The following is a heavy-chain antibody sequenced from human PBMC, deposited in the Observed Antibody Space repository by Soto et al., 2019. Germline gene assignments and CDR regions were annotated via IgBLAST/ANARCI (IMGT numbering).Heavy chain of an antibody. CDR1: GGFVSSGSYY. CDR3: ARVERGTATTVVDAFDI. Sequence: SETLSLTCAVYGGFVSSGSYYWSWIRQPPGKGLEWIGEMSHSGGTHFNPSLKSRVTISVDTSKNQFSLKMASVTAADTALYYCARVERGTATTVVDAFDIWGPGTMVTVSS. J-gene: IGHJ3*02. CDR2: MSHSGGT. D-gene: IGHD1-1*01. V-gene: IGHV4-61*01.